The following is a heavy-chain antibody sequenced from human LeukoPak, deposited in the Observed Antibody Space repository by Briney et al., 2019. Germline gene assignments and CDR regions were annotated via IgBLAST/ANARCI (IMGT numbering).Heavy chain of an antibody. CDR3: VKGLDYSSSQMDS. V-gene: IGHV3-64*05. CDR1: GFTFKSYA. CDR2: INTNGANT. D-gene: IGHD6-6*01. J-gene: IGHJ4*02. Sequence: GGSLRLSCSASGFTFKSYAMHWVRQAPGKGLEYVSSINTNGANTYYADSVKGRFTISRDNSRNTVYVQMNSLTPEDTAVYYCVKGLDYSSSQMDSWGQGTLVAVSS.